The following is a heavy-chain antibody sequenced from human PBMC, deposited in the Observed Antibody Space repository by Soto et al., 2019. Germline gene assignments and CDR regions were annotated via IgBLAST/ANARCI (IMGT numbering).Heavy chain of an antibody. CDR3: ARHRITRGSSWYGNWFDP. Sequence: PLETLSLTCTVSGGSISSSSYYWGWIRQPPGKGLEWIGSIYYSGSTYYNPSLKSRVTISVDTSKNQFSLKLSSVTAADTAVYYCARHRITRGSSWYGNWFDPWGQGTLVTVS. CDR1: GGSISSSSYY. V-gene: IGHV4-39*01. J-gene: IGHJ5*02. D-gene: IGHD6-13*01. CDR2: IYYSGST.